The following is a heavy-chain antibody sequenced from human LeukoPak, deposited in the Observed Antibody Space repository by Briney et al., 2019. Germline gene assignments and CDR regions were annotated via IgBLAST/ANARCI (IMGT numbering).Heavy chain of an antibody. Sequence: ASVKVSCKASGYTFTSYDINCVRQAPGQGLEWMGWINPNGGDTGYAQKFQGRVTMTRDMSISTIYMELTRLRSDDTALYYCARWDGYSSSPDYWGQGTLVTVSS. CDR1: GYTFTSYD. CDR3: ARWDGYSSSPDY. V-gene: IGHV1-2*02. D-gene: IGHD6-13*01. J-gene: IGHJ4*02. CDR2: INPNGGDT.